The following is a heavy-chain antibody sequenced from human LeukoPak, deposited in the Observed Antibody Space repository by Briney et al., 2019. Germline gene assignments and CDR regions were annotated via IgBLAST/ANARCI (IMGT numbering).Heavy chain of an antibody. J-gene: IGHJ3*02. V-gene: IGHV4-39*07. CDR2: IYYSGST. D-gene: IGHD3-3*01. CDR3: ARAASPIFGVGPDNPMGNTFDI. Sequence: SETLSLTCTVSGGSISSSSYYWGWIRQPPGKGLEWIGSIYYSGSTYYNPSLKSRVTISVDTSKNQFSLKLSSVTAADTAVYYCARAASPIFGVGPDNPMGNTFDIWGPGTMVTVSS. CDR1: GGSISSSSYY.